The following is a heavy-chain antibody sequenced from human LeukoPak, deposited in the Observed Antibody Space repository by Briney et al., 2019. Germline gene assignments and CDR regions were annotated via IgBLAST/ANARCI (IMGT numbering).Heavy chain of an antibody. D-gene: IGHD4-11*01. V-gene: IGHV3-48*03. CDR1: GFTFTNYE. CDR3: ARETLYSDYEGNYIDY. CDR2: IRSSGSTI. Sequence: TRGALRLSCAASGFTFTNYEMIWVRQAPGKGLEWISYIRSSGSTIYYADSVKGRFTMSRDNAKNSVHLKMNSLRAEDTAAYYCARETLYSDYEGNYIDYWGQGTLVTVSS. J-gene: IGHJ4*02.